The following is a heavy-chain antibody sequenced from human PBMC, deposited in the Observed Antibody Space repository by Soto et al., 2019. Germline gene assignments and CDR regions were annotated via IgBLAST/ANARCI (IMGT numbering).Heavy chain of an antibody. CDR1: GYTFTIYD. J-gene: IGHJ6*02. Sequence: GASVKVSCKASGYTFTIYDINGVLQATGQGLEWMGWMNPNSGNTGYAQKFQGRVTMTRNTSISTAYMELSSLRSEDTAVYYCARYSKLYGMDVWGQGTTVTVSS. D-gene: IGHD4-4*01. CDR3: ARYSKLYGMDV. CDR2: MNPNSGNT. V-gene: IGHV1-8*01.